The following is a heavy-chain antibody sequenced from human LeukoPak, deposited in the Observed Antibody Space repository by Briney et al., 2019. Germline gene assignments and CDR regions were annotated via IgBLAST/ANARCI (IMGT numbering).Heavy chain of an antibody. V-gene: IGHV4-31*03. Sequence: PSETLSLTCTVSGGSISSGGYYWSWIRQHPGKGLEWIGYIYYSGSTYYNPSLKSRVTISVDASKNQFSLKLSSVTAADTAVYYCARQQLWGGYYFDYWGQGTLVTVSS. CDR1: GGSISSGGYY. J-gene: IGHJ4*02. D-gene: IGHD5-18*01. CDR2: IYYSGST. CDR3: ARQQLWGGYYFDY.